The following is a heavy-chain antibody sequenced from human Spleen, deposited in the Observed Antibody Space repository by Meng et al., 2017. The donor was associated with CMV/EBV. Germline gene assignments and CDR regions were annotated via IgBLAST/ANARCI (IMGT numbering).Heavy chain of an antibody. CDR2: IYSGGSST. V-gene: IGHV3-23*03. Sequence: YARSWVRQARGKGLEWGSSIYSGGSSTFYADSVRGRFTISRDNSRNTLYLQMNSLRAEDAGVYYCAKQREVGATGEYFDYWGQGTLVTVSS. CDR1: YA. J-gene: IGHJ4*02. D-gene: IGHD1-26*01. CDR3: AKQREVGATGEYFDY.